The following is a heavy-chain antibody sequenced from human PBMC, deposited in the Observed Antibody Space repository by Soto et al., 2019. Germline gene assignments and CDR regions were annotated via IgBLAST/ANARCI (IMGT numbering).Heavy chain of an antibody. D-gene: IGHD6-13*01. J-gene: IGHJ5*02. CDR3: ASFGYSSSWYTP. CDR2: MNPNSGNT. CDR1: GYTFTSYD. Sequence: ASVKVSCKASGYTFTSYDINWVRQATGQGLEWMGWMNPNSGNTGYAQRFQGRVTMTRNTSISTAYMELRSLRSDDTAVYYCASFGYSSSWYTPWGQGTLVTVSS. V-gene: IGHV1-8*01.